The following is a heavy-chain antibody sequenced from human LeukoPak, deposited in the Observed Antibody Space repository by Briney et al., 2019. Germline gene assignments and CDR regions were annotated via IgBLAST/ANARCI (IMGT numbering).Heavy chain of an antibody. CDR2: ISSSSSYI. CDR3: ARDLIPSGRLTPMDV. D-gene: IGHD1-14*01. J-gene: IGHJ6*03. CDR1: GFTFSSYA. Sequence: GGSLRLSCAASGFTFSSYAMSWVRQAPGKGLEWVSSISSSSSYIYYADSVKGRFTISRDNAKNSLYLQMNSLRAEDTAVYYCARDLIPSGRLTPMDVWGKGTTVTISS. V-gene: IGHV3-21*01.